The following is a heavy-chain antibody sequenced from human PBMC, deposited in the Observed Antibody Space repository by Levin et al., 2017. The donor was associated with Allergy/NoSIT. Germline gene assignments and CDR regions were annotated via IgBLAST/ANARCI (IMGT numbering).Heavy chain of an antibody. CDR2: ISGSAGST. CDR3: AKDVRVLWFGEYHD. D-gene: IGHD3-10*01. Sequence: GGSLRLSCAASGFTFSSYAMSWVRQAPGKGLEWVSAISGSAGSTYYADSVKGRFTISRDNSKNTLYLEMNSLRAEDTAVYYCAKDVRVLWFGEYHDWGQGTLVTVSS. CDR1: GFTFSSYA. J-gene: IGHJ4*02. V-gene: IGHV3-23*01.